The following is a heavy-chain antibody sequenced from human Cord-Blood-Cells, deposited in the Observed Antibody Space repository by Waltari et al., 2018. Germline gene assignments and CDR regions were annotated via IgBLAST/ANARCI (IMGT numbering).Heavy chain of an antibody. Sequence: QVQLVQSGAEVKKPGASVKVPCKASGYTFTSYAINWAPQATGQGLEWRGGMNPNSGNTGYAQKFQGKVTMTRNTSISTAYMELSSLRSEDTAVYYCATNPRYYGSGSYDYWGQGTLVTVSS. D-gene: IGHD3-10*01. V-gene: IGHV1-8*01. CDR2: MNPNSGNT. CDR1: GYTFTSYA. CDR3: ATNPRYYGSGSYDY. J-gene: IGHJ4*02.